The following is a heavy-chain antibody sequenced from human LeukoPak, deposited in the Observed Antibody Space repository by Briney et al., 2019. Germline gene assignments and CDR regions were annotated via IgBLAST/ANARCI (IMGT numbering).Heavy chain of an antibody. Sequence: PGGSLRLSCAASGFTFSSYGMHWVRQAPGKGLEWVAVISYDGSNKYYADSVKGRFTISRDNSKNTLYLQMNSLRAEDTAVYYCAKENGAHNDYWGQGTLVTVSS. J-gene: IGHJ4*02. CDR1: GFTFSSYG. CDR2: ISYDGSNK. V-gene: IGHV3-30*18. D-gene: IGHD1-26*01. CDR3: AKENGAHNDY.